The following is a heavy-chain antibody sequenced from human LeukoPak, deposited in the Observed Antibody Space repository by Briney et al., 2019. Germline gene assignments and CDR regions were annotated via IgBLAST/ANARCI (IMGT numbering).Heavy chain of an antibody. V-gene: IGHV4-4*07. CDR1: GGSISSYY. CDR2: IYTSGST. Sequence: PSETLSLTCTVSGGSISSYYWSWIRQPAGKGLEWIGRIYTSGSTNYNPSLKRRVTMSVDTSKHQFSLKLSSVTAADTAVYYCAREDCSGGSCYQHYYYMDVWGKGTTVTVSS. J-gene: IGHJ6*03. CDR3: AREDCSGGSCYQHYYYMDV. D-gene: IGHD2-15*01.